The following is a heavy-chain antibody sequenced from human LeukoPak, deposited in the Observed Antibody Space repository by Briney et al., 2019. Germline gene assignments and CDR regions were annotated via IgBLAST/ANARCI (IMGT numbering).Heavy chain of an antibody. Sequence: PGGSPRLSCTASGLIFRNYAMTWVRQAPRKGLEWVSTISGDGTETFYADSVKGRFTISRDNSKNTHYLQMSSLRAEDTGIYYCAKGGHYSFFDYWGQGTLVTVSS. D-gene: IGHD4-11*01. J-gene: IGHJ4*02. V-gene: IGHV3-23*01. CDR3: AKGGHYSFFDY. CDR2: ISGDGTET. CDR1: GLIFRNYA.